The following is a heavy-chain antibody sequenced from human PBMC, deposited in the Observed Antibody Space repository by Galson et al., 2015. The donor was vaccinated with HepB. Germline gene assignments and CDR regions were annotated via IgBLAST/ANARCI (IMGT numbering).Heavy chain of an antibody. CDR2: IWYDGSNK. Sequence: SLRLSCAASGFTFSSYGMHWVRQAPGKGLEWVAVIWYDGSNKYYADPVKGRFTISRDNSKNTLYLQMNSLRAEDTAVYYCARDIPSLIAAAGTGYFDYWGQGTLVTVSS. CDR3: ARDIPSLIAAAGTGYFDY. V-gene: IGHV3-33*01. J-gene: IGHJ4*02. D-gene: IGHD6-13*01. CDR1: GFTFSSYG.